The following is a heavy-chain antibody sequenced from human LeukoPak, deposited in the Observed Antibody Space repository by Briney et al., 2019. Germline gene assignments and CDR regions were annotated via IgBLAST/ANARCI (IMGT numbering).Heavy chain of an antibody. D-gene: IGHD2-2*02. J-gene: IGHJ4*02. CDR3: ATDLLCSSTSCYIE. CDR1: GYTLTELS. Sequence: ASVKVSCKVSGYTLTELSMHWVRQAPGKGLEWMGGFDPEDGETIYAQKFQGRVTMTEDTSTDTAYMELSSLRSEDTAVYYCATDLLCSSTSCYIEWGQGTLVTVSS. CDR2: FDPEDGET. V-gene: IGHV1-24*01.